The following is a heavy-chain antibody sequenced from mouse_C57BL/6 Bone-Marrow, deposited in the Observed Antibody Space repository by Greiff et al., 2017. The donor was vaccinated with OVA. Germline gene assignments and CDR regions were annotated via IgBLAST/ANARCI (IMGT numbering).Heavy chain of an antibody. CDR2: ISSGSSTI. CDR1: GFTFSDYG. J-gene: IGHJ1*03. Sequence: VPGVESGGGLVQPGGSLKLSCAASGFTFSDYGMHWVRQAPEKGLEWVAYISSGSSTIYYADTVQGRFTISRDNAKNTLFLQMTSLRSEDTAMYYCARSNYWYFDVWGTGTTVTVSS. V-gene: IGHV5-17*01. CDR3: ARSNYWYFDV.